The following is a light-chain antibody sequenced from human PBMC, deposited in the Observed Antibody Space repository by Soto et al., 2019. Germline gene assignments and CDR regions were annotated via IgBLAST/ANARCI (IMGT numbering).Light chain of an antibody. CDR2: AAS. Sequence: AIQVTQSPSSLSASVGDRVTITCRTSQDIRNDLGWYQQKPGKAPKLLIYAASSLHVGVPSRFSGSRSGTDFTLTISSLQPEDVATYYCLRDHTYPWTFGQGTKVEI. CDR1: QDIRND. CDR3: LRDHTYPWT. V-gene: IGKV1-6*01. J-gene: IGKJ1*01.